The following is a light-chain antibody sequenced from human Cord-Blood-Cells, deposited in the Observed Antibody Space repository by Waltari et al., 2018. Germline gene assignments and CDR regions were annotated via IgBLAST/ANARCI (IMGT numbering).Light chain of an antibody. CDR3: QQYNNWPPYT. CDR1: QRVSSN. V-gene: IGKV3-15*01. Sequence: ELVMTQSPATLSVSTGERATLSCRASQRVSSNLAWYQQKPGQAPRLLIYGASTRATGIPARFSGSGSGTEFTLPISSLQSEDFAVYYCQQYNNWPPYTFGQGTKLEIK. CDR2: GAS. J-gene: IGKJ2*01.